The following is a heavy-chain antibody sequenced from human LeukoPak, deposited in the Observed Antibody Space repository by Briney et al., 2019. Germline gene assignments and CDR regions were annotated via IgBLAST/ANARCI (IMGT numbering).Heavy chain of an antibody. V-gene: IGHV3-30*02. CDR2: IRYYGINK. CDR3: AKDIHRPDFDY. Sequence: GGSLRLLCAASGFPLNSHGMHWVRQAPGKRLEGVAYIRYYGINKHYADSVQGRFPISRDNSKNTLYLQMNSLRAEDTAVYYCAKDIHRPDFDYWGQGTLVTVSS. J-gene: IGHJ4*02. CDR1: GFPLNSHG.